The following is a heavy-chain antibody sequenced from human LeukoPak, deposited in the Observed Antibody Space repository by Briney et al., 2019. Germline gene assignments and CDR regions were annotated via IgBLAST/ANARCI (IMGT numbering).Heavy chain of an antibody. CDR2: ISGNGGST. CDR1: GFTFSSYA. D-gene: IGHD6-19*01. V-gene: IGHV3-23*01. CDR3: AKDGSVAVAGTPTDY. Sequence: GGSLRLSCAASGFTFSSYAMSWVRQAPGKGLEWVSTISGNGGSTYFADSVKGRFTISRDNSKNTLYLQMSSLRAEDTAVYYCAKDGSVAVAGTPTDYWGQGTLVTVSS. J-gene: IGHJ4*02.